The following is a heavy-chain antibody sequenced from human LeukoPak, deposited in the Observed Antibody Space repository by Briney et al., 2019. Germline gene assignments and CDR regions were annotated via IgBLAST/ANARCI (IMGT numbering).Heavy chain of an antibody. Sequence: SETLSLTCAVYGGSFSGYYWSWIRQLPGKGLEWIGEINHSGSTNYNPSLKSRVTISVDTSKNQFSLKLSSVTAADTAVYYCARAKDTAMAPSFDYWGQGTLVTVSS. J-gene: IGHJ4*02. CDR2: INHSGST. V-gene: IGHV4-34*01. CDR3: ARAKDTAMAPSFDY. D-gene: IGHD5-18*01. CDR1: GGSFSGYY.